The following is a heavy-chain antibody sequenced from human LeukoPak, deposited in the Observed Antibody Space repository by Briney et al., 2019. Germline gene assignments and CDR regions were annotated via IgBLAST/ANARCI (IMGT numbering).Heavy chain of an antibody. J-gene: IGHJ5*02. Sequence: SETLSLTCAVYGGSFSGYYWSWIRQPPGKGLEWIGEINHSGSTNYNPSLKSRVTISVDTSKNQFSLKLSSVTAADTAAYYCARGDPPYDFWSGYYMSGNWFDPWGQGTLVTVSS. CDR2: INHSGST. CDR3: ARGDPPYDFWSGYYMSGNWFDP. D-gene: IGHD3-3*01. CDR1: GGSFSGYY. V-gene: IGHV4-34*01.